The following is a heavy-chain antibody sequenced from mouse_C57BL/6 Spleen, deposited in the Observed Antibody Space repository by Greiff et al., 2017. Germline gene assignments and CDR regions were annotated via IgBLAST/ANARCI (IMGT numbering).Heavy chain of an antibody. J-gene: IGHJ1*03. CDR2: INPSNGGI. V-gene: IGHV1-53*01. CDR1: GYTFTSYW. Sequence: VQLQQSGTELVKPGASVKLSCKASGYTFTSYWMHWVKQRPGQGLEWIGYINPSNGGINYTEKFKSKATLTVDTSTSTAYMQLSSLTSEDSAVYYGARGIYYDDGGYFDVWGTGTTVTVSS. D-gene: IGHD2-4*01. CDR3: ARGIYYDDGGYFDV.